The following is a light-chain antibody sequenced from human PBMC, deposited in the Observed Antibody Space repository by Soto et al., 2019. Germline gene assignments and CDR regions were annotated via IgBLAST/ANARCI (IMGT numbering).Light chain of an antibody. V-gene: IGKV3-20*01. CDR3: QHYGETPIT. Sequence: EIVLTQSPGTLSLSPGGRATLSCRASQSVSRRLAWYQHRPGQSPRLLISGASMRASGVPVRFSGSGSGTDFTRTISRLEPEDFAVYYCQHYGETPITFGLGTRLE. CDR1: QSVSRR. J-gene: IGKJ5*01. CDR2: GAS.